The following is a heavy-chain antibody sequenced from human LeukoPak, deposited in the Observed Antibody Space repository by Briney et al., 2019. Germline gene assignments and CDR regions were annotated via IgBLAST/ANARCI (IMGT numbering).Heavy chain of an antibody. J-gene: IGHJ4*02. Sequence: GGSLRLSCAASGFTFSGSAMYWVRQASGKGLEWVGRIRSKANSYATSYGASVRGRFTISREDSKNTAYLQMNSLKTEDTAVYYCTRRYYFDSSGYYQGDYWGQGTLVTVSS. CDR1: GFTFSGSA. D-gene: IGHD3-22*01. CDR2: IRSKANSYAT. V-gene: IGHV3-73*01. CDR3: TRRYYFDSSGYYQGDY.